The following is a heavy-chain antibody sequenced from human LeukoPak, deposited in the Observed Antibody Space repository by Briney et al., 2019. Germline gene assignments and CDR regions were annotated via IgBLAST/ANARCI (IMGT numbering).Heavy chain of an antibody. CDR1: GFTFSSYA. D-gene: IGHD6-19*01. J-gene: IGHJ4*02. V-gene: IGHV3-23*01. Sequence: LGGSLRLSCAASGFTFSSYAMSWVRQAPGKGLEWVSAISGSGGSTYYADSVKGRFTISRDNSKNTLCLQMNSLRAEDTAVYYCAKDYQYSSGWYGGLSYYFDYWGQGTLVTVSS. CDR3: AKDYQYSSGWYGGLSYYFDY. CDR2: ISGSGGST.